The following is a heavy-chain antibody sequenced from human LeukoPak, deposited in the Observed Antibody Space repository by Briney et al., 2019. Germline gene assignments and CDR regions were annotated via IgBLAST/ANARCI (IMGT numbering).Heavy chain of an antibody. CDR2: INSDGTSP. D-gene: IGHD3-22*01. J-gene: IGHJ4*02. CDR3: ARSGFTYYYDSSGYFDY. V-gene: IGHV3-74*01. Sequence: GGSLRLSCAASGFTFSSYWMHWVRQAPGKGLVWVSGINSDGTSPIYADSVKGRFTISRDNAKNSLYLQMNSLRAEDTAVYYCARSGFTYYYDSSGYFDYWGQGTLVTVSS. CDR1: GFTFSSYW.